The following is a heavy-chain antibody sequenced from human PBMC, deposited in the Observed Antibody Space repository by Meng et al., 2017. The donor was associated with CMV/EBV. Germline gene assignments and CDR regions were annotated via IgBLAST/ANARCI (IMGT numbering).Heavy chain of an antibody. V-gene: IGHV1-18*01. CDR2: ISAYNGNT. J-gene: IGHJ6*02. Sequence: ASVKVSCKASGYTFTSYGISWVRQAPGQGLEWMGWISAYNGNTNYAQKLQGRVNMTTDTSTSTAYMELRSLRSDDTAVYYCARGGIRYPYYYGMDVWGQGTTVTVSS. CDR3: ARGGIRYPYYYGMDV. CDR1: GYTFTSYG. D-gene: IGHD3-9*01.